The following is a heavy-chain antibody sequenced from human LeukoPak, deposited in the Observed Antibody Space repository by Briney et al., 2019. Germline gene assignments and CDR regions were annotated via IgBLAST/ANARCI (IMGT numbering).Heavy chain of an antibody. J-gene: IGHJ6*03. D-gene: IGHD6-25*01. CDR3: AREGGHRDYMDV. CDR1: GGSISSGSYY. V-gene: IGHV4-61*01. Sequence: SETLSLTCTVSGGSISSGSYYWSWIRQPPGKGLEWIGYIYYSGSTNYNPSLKSRVTISVNTSKNQFSLKLSSVTAADTAVYYCAREGGHRDYMDVWGKGTTVTVSS. CDR2: IYYSGST.